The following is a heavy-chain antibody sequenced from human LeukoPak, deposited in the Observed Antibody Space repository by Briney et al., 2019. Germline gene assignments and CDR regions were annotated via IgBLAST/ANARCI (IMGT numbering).Heavy chain of an antibody. J-gene: IGHJ4*02. V-gene: IGHV3-33*01. CDR3: ASGTYYGSGSWGY. D-gene: IGHD3-10*01. Sequence: TGGSLRLSCAASGFSFSSHDMHWVRQAPGKGLEGVSVVWSDGSNKYYADSVKGRFTISRDNSRNTVYLQMNSLRDEDTAVYYCASGTYYGSGSWGYWGQGTLVTVSS. CDR2: VWSDGSNK. CDR1: GFSFSSHD.